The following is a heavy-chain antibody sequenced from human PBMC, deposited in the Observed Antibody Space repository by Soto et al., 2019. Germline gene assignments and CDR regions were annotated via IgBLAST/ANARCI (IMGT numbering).Heavy chain of an antibody. CDR3: ARDELDSSGWYFDY. D-gene: IGHD6-19*01. V-gene: IGHV3-33*01. CDR1: GFTFSSYG. CDR2: IWYDGSNK. Sequence: GGSLRLSCAASGFTFSSYGMHWVRQAPGKGLEWVAVIWYDGSNKYYADSVKGRFTISRDNAKNSLYLQMNSLRAEDTAVYYCARDELDSSGWYFDYWGQGTLVTVSS. J-gene: IGHJ4*02.